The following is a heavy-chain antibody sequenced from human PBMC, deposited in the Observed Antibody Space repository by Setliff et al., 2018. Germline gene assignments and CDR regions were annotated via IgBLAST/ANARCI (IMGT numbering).Heavy chain of an antibody. CDR2: IYYSGNT. CDR1: VYSISRDCH. Sequence: SETLSLTCAVSVYSISRDCHWGWIRQPPGKGLEWIGSIYYSGNTYYNASLKGRVTISGDTSKNQFSLKLSSVTAADTAVYYCARAYSYYYYYMDVWGKGTTVTVSS. CDR3: ARAYSYYYYYMDV. J-gene: IGHJ6*03. D-gene: IGHD3-16*01. V-gene: IGHV4-38-2*01.